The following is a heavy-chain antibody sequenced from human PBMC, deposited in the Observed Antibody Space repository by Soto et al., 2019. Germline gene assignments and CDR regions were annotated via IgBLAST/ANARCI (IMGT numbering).Heavy chain of an antibody. CDR2: IWYDGSNK. Sequence: GGSLRLSCAASGFTFSSYGMHWVRQAPGKGLEWVAVIWYDGSNKYYADSVKGRFTISRDNSKNTLYLQMNSLRAEDTAVYYCARGANAGDAFDICGQGTRVTVSS. V-gene: IGHV3-33*01. J-gene: IGHJ3*02. CDR1: GFTFSSYG. CDR3: ARGANAGDAFDI.